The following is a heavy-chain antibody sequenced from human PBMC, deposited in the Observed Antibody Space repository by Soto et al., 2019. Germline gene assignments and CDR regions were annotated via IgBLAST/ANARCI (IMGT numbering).Heavy chain of an antibody. CDR2: XXXXXSQK. CDR1: GLTFSNYG. V-gene: IGHV3-33*01. CDR3: XXXXXXFHV. J-gene: IGHJ3*01. Sequence: QVQLVESGGGVVQPERSLRLSCVATGLTFSNYGIHWVRQAPGRGLEWVAVXXXXXSQKYSADSVRGRFTISRDNSKXXXXXXXXXXXXXXXXXXXXXXXXXXFHVWGQGTMVTVSS.